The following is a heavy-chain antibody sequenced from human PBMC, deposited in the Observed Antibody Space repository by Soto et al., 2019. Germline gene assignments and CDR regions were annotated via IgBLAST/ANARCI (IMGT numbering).Heavy chain of an antibody. V-gene: IGHV1-69*12. CDR1: GGTFSSYA. Sequence: QVQLVQSGAEVRQPASSVKVSCKTSGGTFSSYAISWVRQAPGQGLEWMGGIVPIVDTSTYAQKFQGRVTITADESTRTVYMELSNLRSDDTAVYYCVRVVAIPGYPDNWGQGTLVTISS. J-gene: IGHJ4*02. CDR3: VRVVAIPGYPDN. D-gene: IGHD5-12*01. CDR2: IVPIVDTS.